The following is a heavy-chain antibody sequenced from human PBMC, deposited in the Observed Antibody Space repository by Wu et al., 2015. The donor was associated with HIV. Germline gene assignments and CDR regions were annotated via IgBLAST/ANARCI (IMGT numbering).Heavy chain of an antibody. D-gene: IGHD3-10*01. CDR3: ARGGPNGGYYDTGIYYFDT. J-gene: IGHJ4*02. CDR2: IIPLFGTT. Sequence: QVHLVQSGAEVKKPRSSVKVSCKASGDTFSTSTFTWVRQTPGQGLEWMGGIIPLFGTTEYAHIFQGRVTITTDESTSTAYMELNNLRSEDTAVYFCARGGPNGGYYDTGIYYFDTWGQGTLVTVSS. CDR1: GDTFSTST. V-gene: IGHV1-69*05.